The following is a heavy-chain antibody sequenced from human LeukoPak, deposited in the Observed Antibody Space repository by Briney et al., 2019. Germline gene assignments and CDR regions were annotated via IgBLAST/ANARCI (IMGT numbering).Heavy chain of an antibody. Sequence: SETLSLTCTVSGGSISSYYWSWIRQPPGKGLEWIGYIYYSGSTNYNPSLKSRVTISVDTSRNQFSLRLSSVTAADTAVYYCAREGVLRYSPGMAELSWFDPWGQGTLVTVSS. V-gene: IGHV4-59*01. CDR2: IYYSGST. CDR1: GGSISSYY. D-gene: IGHD3-9*01. J-gene: IGHJ5*02. CDR3: AREGVLRYSPGMAELSWFDP.